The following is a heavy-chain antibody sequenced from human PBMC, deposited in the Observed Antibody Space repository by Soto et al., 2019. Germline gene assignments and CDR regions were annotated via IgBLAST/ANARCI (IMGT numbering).Heavy chain of an antibody. CDR3: ARDLGYYDSSGYFDY. J-gene: IGHJ4*02. V-gene: IGHV3-11*01. CDR2: ISSSGSII. Sequence: GGSLRLSCSASGFTFSDYYMRWIRQAPWKGLEWVSYISSSGSIIYYADSVKGRFTISRDNAKNSLYLQLNSLRAEDTAVYYCARDLGYYDSSGYFDYWGQGTLVTVSS. D-gene: IGHD3-22*01. CDR1: GFTFSDYY.